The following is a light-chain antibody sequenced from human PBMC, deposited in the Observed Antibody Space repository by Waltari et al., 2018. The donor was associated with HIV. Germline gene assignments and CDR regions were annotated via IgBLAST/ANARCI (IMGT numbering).Light chain of an antibody. CDR2: STN. CDR3: VLYMGGGIWV. V-gene: IGLV8-61*01. CDR1: SGSVSTSYY. Sequence: QTVVTQEPSFSVSPGGTVTLTCGLSSGSVSTSYYHSWYQQTPGHAPRTFIYSTNPRSSGVPDRFSGSILGNKAALTITGAQADDESDYYCVLYMGGGIWVFGGGTKVTVL. J-gene: IGLJ3*02.